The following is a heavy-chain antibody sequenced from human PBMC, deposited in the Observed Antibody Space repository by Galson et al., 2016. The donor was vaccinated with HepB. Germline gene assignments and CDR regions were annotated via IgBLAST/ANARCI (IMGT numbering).Heavy chain of an antibody. V-gene: IGHV4-34*01. D-gene: IGHD6-13*01. Sequence: TLSLTCAVYGWSFSGYYWSWIRQPPGKGLEWIGEINNNGSPNYNPSLKSRVTISVDTSKNQFSLKLTSVTAADTAVYYCARGRPSRSSSWYPDWGQGTLVTVSS. CDR1: GWSFSGYY. J-gene: IGHJ4*02. CDR3: ARGRPSRSSSWYPD. CDR2: INNNGSP.